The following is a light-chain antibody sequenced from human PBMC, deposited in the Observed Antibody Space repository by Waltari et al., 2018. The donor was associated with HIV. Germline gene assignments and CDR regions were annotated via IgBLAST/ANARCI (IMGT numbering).Light chain of an antibody. Sequence: SYELTQPPSVSVSPGQTARITCSGDALTKQYAYWYQQKTGQAPVLVIYKDSERPSGISERFAGSSSGTTVTLTISGVQAEDEADYYCQSADSSGNPYVFGTGTKVTVL. CDR3: QSADSSGNPYV. V-gene: IGLV3-25*03. J-gene: IGLJ1*01. CDR2: KDS. CDR1: ALTKQY.